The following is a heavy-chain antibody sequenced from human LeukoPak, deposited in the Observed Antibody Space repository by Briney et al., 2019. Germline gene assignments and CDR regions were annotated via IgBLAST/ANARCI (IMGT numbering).Heavy chain of an antibody. CDR1: GGSVSSYY. CDR3: ARGAYGSGSYGDNWFDP. V-gene: IGHV4-59*02. J-gene: IGHJ5*02. CDR2: IDISGST. Sequence: PSETLSLTCTVSGGSVSSYYWSWIRQPPGKGLEWIGYIDISGSTNYNPSLKSRVTISLDTSKNQFSLKLSSVTAADTAVYYCARGAYGSGSYGDNWFDPWGQGTLVTVSS. D-gene: IGHD3-10*01.